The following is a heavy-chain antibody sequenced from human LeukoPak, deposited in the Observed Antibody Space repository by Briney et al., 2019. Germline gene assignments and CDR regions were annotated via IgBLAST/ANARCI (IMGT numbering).Heavy chain of an antibody. CDR2: ISSTSGFT. CDR3: ARGVYYFDY. CDR1: GFTFRDHY. Sequence: KARGSLRLSCAASGFTFRDHYINWVRKAPGKGLEWLSYISSTSGFTNYADSVKGRFTISRDNAKNSLYLQMNSLRGDDTAVYYCARGVYYFDYWGQGTLVTVSS. J-gene: IGHJ4*02. V-gene: IGHV3-11*05.